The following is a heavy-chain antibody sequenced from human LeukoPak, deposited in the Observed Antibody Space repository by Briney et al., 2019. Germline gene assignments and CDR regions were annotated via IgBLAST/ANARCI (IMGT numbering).Heavy chain of an antibody. CDR1: GYTFTSYY. Sequence: ASVKVSCKASGYTFTSYYMHWVRQAPGQGLEWMGWINPNSGGTNYAQKFQGRVTMTRDTSISTAYMELSRLRSDDTAVYYCARINDYSNRDFDYWGQGTLVTVSS. CDR3: ARINDYSNRDFDY. V-gene: IGHV1-2*02. J-gene: IGHJ4*02. D-gene: IGHD4-11*01. CDR2: INPNSGGT.